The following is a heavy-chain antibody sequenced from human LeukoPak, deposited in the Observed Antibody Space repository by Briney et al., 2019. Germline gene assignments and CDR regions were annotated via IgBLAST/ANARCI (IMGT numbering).Heavy chain of an antibody. Sequence: GGSLRLSCAVSGFTFSSYEMNWVRQAPGKGLEWVSYISRSGNTVYYGDSVKGRFTISRDNSKNTVYLQMNSLTAEDTAVYYCARELHYYNSSGYPMSYGFDIWGQGTMVTVSS. V-gene: IGHV3-48*03. J-gene: IGHJ3*02. CDR3: ARELHYYNSSGYPMSYGFDI. CDR1: GFTFSSYE. D-gene: IGHD3-22*01. CDR2: ISRSGNTV.